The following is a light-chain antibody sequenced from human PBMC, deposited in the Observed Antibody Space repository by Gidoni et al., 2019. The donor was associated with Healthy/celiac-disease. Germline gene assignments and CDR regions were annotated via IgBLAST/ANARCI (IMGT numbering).Light chain of an antibody. Sequence: DIQITQSPSSLSASVGDRVTITCRASQSISSYLNWYQQKPGKAPKLLIYAASRLQSGVPARYSGSGSGTDFTLTISSLQPEDFATYYCQQSYSTPRTFGQGTKGEIK. V-gene: IGKV1-39*01. J-gene: IGKJ1*01. CDR3: QQSYSTPRT. CDR2: AAS. CDR1: QSISSY.